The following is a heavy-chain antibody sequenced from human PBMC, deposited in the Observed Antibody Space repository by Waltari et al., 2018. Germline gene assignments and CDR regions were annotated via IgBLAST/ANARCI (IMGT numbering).Heavy chain of an antibody. D-gene: IGHD4-17*01. CDR2: TYYRSKWYN. CDR3: ARVGGYGDYLDYFDY. J-gene: IGHJ4*02. Sequence: QVQLQQPGPGLVNPSQTLSLTCAISGDRVSSDTAAWTWIRQSPSRGLAWLGRTYYRSKWYNDYAVSVKSRITINPDTSKNQFSLQLNSVTPEDTAVYYCARVGGYGDYLDYFDYWGQGTLVTVSS. V-gene: IGHV6-1*01. CDR1: GDRVSSDTAA.